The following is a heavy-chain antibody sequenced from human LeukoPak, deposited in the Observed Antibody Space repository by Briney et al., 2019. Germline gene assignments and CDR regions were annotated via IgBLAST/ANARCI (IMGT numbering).Heavy chain of an antibody. Sequence: GEPLQISCKGSGYSFTSYWIGCVRHIPGKGLEWVLIIYPGDSDTRYSPSFQGQVTISADKSISTAYLQWSSLKASDTAMYYCARHPVLGSYGSYYYYMDVWGKGTTVTVSS. V-gene: IGHV5-51*01. CDR3: ARHPVLGSYGSYYYYMDV. D-gene: IGHD5-18*01. CDR1: GYSFTSYW. J-gene: IGHJ6*03. CDR2: IYPGDSDT.